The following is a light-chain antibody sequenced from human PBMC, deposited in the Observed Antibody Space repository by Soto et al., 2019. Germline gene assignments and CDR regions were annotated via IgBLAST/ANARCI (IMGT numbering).Light chain of an antibody. J-gene: IGKJ4*01. CDR1: QSISSY. CDR3: QHRINWPLT. CDR2: DTS. V-gene: IGKV3-11*01. Sequence: EIVLTQSPGTLSLSPGERTTLSCRASQSISSYLAWYQQKPGQAPRLLIYDTSNRATGIPARFSGSGSGTDFTLTISSLEPEDFAVYYCQHRINWPLTFGGGTKVDIK.